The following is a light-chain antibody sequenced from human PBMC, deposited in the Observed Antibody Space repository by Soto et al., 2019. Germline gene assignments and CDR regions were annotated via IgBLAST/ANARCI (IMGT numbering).Light chain of an antibody. CDR3: LQDYTYPWT. V-gene: IGKV1-6*01. CDR2: AAS. Sequence: AIQLTQSPSSLSASVGDRVTIACRASQDIRYDLGWYQQKPGKAPKLLIYAASSLQSEVPSRFSGSGSGTDFTLTISSLQPEDFATYYCLQDYTYPWTFGQGPKVEIK. J-gene: IGKJ1*01. CDR1: QDIRYD.